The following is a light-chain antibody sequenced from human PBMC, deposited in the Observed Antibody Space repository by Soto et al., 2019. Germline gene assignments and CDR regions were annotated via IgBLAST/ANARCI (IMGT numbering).Light chain of an antibody. CDR3: QQYNSSSS. J-gene: IGKJ4*01. CDR1: QSVSSSY. CDR2: GAS. V-gene: IGKV3-20*01. Sequence: EIVLTQSPATLSVSPGESATLSCRASQSVSSSYLVWYQPKAGQSPRLLIYGASSRATGIPDRFRGSGDGTVSPLTISRLAPEDFAVYYCQQYNSSSSFGGGTKVDIK.